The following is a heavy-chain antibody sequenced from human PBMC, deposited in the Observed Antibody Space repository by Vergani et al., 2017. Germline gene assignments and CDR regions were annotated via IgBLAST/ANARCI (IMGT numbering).Heavy chain of an antibody. V-gene: IGHV4-34*01. J-gene: IGHJ6*03. CDR2: IDHTGRP. CDR3: ARVNTETNGHRYYYYYMDV. D-gene: IGHD4-11*01. CDR1: GGSLTIYH. Sequence: QVQLQQWGGGLLKPSETLSLTCVSNGGSLTIYHWTWIRQSPGEGLEWVGDIDHTGRPDYNPSLKSRLTMSVDKSRNKFSLTLHSVTATDTAIYFCARVNTETNGHRYYYYYMDVWGKGTTVTVSS.